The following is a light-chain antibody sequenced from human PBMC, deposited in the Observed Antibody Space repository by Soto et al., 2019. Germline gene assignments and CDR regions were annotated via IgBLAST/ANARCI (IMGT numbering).Light chain of an antibody. Sequence: DIQMTQSPSSLSASLGDRVTITCQASQDISNYLNWYQQNPGKAPKLLIYDASSLESGVPSRFSGSGSGTEFTLTISSLQPDDFATYYCQQYNSYSLTFGGGTKV. V-gene: IGKV1-5*01. CDR3: QQYNSYSLT. J-gene: IGKJ4*01. CDR1: QDISNY. CDR2: DAS.